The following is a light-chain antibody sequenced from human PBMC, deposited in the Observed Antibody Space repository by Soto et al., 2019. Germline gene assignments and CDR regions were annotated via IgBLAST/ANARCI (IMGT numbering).Light chain of an antibody. V-gene: IGLV2-23*02. Sequence: QSALTQPASVSGSPVPSITISCTGTGSDIGSYNLVSWYQQPPGKAPKLIIYEVTNRPSGVSSRFSGSKSGNTASLTISGLQAEDDADYYCCSYAPTRASYVFGTGTKVTVL. J-gene: IGLJ1*01. CDR3: CSYAPTRASYV. CDR2: EVT. CDR1: GSDIGSYNL.